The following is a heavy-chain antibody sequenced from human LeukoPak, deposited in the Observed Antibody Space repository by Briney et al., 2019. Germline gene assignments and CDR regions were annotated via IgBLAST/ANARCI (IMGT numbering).Heavy chain of an antibody. V-gene: IGHV3-49*03. Sequence: PGGSLRLSCTASGFTFGDYAMSWFRQAPGKGLEWVGFIRSKAYGGTTEYAASVKGRFTISRDDSKSIAYLQMNSLKTEDTAVYYCTRDYYDSGGYYDYAFDIWGQGTMVTVSS. CDR1: GFTFGDYA. D-gene: IGHD3-22*01. CDR3: TRDYYDSGGYYDYAFDI. CDR2: IRSKAYGGTT. J-gene: IGHJ3*02.